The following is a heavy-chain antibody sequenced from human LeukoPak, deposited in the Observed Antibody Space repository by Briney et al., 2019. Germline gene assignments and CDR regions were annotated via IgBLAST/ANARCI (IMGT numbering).Heavy chain of an antibody. CDR2: IYSGGST. Sequence: GGSLRLSCAASGFTVSSNYMSWVRQAPGRGLEWVSVIYSGGSTYYADSVKGRFTISRDNSKNTLYLQMNSLRAEDTAVYYCARLRDEMAKIGGAFDIWGQGTMVTVSS. CDR3: ARLRDEMAKIGGAFDI. CDR1: GFTVSSNY. D-gene: IGHD5-24*01. J-gene: IGHJ3*02. V-gene: IGHV3-66*04.